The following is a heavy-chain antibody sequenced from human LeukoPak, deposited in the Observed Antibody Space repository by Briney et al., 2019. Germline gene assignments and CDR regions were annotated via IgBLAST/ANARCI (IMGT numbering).Heavy chain of an antibody. J-gene: IGHJ5*02. D-gene: IGHD3-22*01. Sequence: ASVKVSCKASGYTFTSYDINWVRQATGQGLEWMGWMNPNSGNTGYAQKFQGRVTITRNTSISTAYMELRSLRSDDTAVYYCARDAPPSGYYSRYNWFDPWGQGTLVTVSS. CDR2: MNPNSGNT. V-gene: IGHV1-8*03. CDR3: ARDAPPSGYYSRYNWFDP. CDR1: GYTFTSYD.